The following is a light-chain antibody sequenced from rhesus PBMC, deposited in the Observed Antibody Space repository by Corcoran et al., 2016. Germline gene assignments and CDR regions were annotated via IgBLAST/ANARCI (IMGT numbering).Light chain of an antibody. Sequence: DIQMTQSPSSLSASAGDTVTITCRASQGISTYLNWYQQKQGKAPKRLIYAASSLESGVPSRFSGSGSGTEFTLTICGLQPEDFATYYCLQHNSNPFTFGPGTKLDIK. CDR1: QGISTY. J-gene: IGKJ3*01. CDR3: LQHNSNPFT. V-gene: IGKV1-43*01. CDR2: AAS.